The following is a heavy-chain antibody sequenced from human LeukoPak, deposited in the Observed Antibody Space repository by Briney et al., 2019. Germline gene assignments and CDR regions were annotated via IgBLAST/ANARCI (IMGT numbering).Heavy chain of an antibody. CDR1: GDSISSYY. CDR2: IYTSGST. D-gene: IGHD6-13*01. Sequence: PSETLSLTCTVSGDSISSYYWSWIRQPAGKGLEWIGRIYTSGSTNYNPSLKSRVTMSVDTSNNQFSLKLNSVTAADTAVYYCARSFLSNWYYFDNWGQGTLVTVSS. V-gene: IGHV4-4*07. CDR3: ARSFLSNWYYFDN. J-gene: IGHJ4*02.